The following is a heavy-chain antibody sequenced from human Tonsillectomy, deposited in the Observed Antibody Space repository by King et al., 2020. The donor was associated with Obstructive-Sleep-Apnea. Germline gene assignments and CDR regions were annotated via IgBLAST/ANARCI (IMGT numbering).Heavy chain of an antibody. J-gene: IGHJ3*02. CDR2: IYYSGST. CDR3: ARVLGRSDAFDI. D-gene: IGHD3-3*02. V-gene: IGHV4-30-4*01. Sequence: VQLQESGPGLVKPSQTLSLTCTVSGGSISSGFYYWSWILQPPGEGLVCIGYIYYSGSTYYNPSLKSRFSISLDTSKNQFSLRLSSVTAADTALYYCARVLGRSDAFDIWGQGTKVTVSS. CDR1: GGSISSGFYY.